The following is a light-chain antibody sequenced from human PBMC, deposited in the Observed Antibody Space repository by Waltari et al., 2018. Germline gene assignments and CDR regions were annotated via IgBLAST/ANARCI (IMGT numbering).Light chain of an antibody. CDR3: CSYAGRGTYV. CDR2: EVI. J-gene: IGLJ1*01. Sequence: QSALTQPASVSGTPGQSITISCTGTTSDVGNYDLVSWYQQHPGKAPKLLICEVIKRPSGVLRRFSGSRSGNTASLTISGLQAEDEADYYCCSYAGRGTYVFGSGTKVTVL. V-gene: IGLV2-23*02. CDR1: TSDVGNYDL.